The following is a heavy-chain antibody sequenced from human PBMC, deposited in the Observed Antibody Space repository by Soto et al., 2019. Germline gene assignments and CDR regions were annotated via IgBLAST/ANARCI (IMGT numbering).Heavy chain of an antibody. V-gene: IGHV5-51*01. Sequence: GESLKISCKGSGYSFTSYWIGWVRQMPGKGLEWMGIIYPGESDTRYSQSFQGQVTSSADKSISTAYLQWSSLKASDTALYYWARYYHYYDSSGYNWFDHWGQGTLVTVSS. CDR2: IYPGESDT. D-gene: IGHD3-22*01. CDR1: GYSFTSYW. J-gene: IGHJ5*02. CDR3: ARYYHYYDSSGYNWFDH.